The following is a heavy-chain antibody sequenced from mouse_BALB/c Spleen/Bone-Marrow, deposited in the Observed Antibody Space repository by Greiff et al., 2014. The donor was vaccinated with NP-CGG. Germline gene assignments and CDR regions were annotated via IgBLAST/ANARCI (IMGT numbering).Heavy chain of an antibody. V-gene: IGHV5-9-2*01. CDR3: ARSFGSSYWYFDV. CDR1: GFTFSSYG. Sequence: VQLKESGGGLVKPGGSLKLSCAASGFTFSSYGMSWVRQTPEKRLEWVATISSGGSYTYFSDSVKGRFTISRDNAKSNLNLQMSSLRSGDTALYYCARSFGSSYWYFDVWGAGTTVTVSS. CDR2: ISSGGSYT. D-gene: IGHD1-1*01. J-gene: IGHJ1*01.